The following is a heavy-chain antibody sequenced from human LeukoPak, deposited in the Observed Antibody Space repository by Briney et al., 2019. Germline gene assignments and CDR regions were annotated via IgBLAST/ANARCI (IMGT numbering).Heavy chain of an antibody. CDR2: INHSGST. D-gene: IGHD1-1*01. J-gene: IGHJ4*02. CDR3: ARRAYSAAYWKHFDY. CDR1: GGSFSGYY. Sequence: SETLSLTCAVYGGSFSGYYWSWIRQPPGKGLEWIGEINHSGSTNYNPSLKSRVTKSVDMSKNQFSLKLSSVTAADTAVYFCARRAYSAAYWKHFDYWGQGTLVTVSS. V-gene: IGHV4-34*01.